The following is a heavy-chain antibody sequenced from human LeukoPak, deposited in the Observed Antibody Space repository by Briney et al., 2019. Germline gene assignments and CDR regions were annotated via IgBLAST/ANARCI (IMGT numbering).Heavy chain of an antibody. CDR1: GGAISSYY. J-gene: IGHJ5*02. CDR2: IHDSGST. Sequence: SETLSLTCTVSGGAISSYYWSWLRQPPGKGLEWIGYIHDSGSTKYDPSLKSRVTISVDTSKNQFSMKLKSVTAADTALYFCARVGGHTYYDTLTGLMKWFDPWGQGTLVTVSS. D-gene: IGHD3-9*01. V-gene: IGHV4-59*08. CDR3: ARVGGHTYYDTLTGLMKWFDP.